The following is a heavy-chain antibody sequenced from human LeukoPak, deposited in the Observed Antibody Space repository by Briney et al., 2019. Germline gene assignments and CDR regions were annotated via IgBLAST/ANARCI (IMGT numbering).Heavy chain of an antibody. CDR1: GGSISSSSYY. CDR2: IYYSGST. CDR3: ARHLSIQLWSHWYFDL. Sequence: SETLSLTCTVSGGSISSSSYYWGWIRQPPGKGLEWIGSIYYSGSTYCNPSLKSRVTISVDTSKNQFSLKLSSVTAADTAVYYCARHLSIQLWSHWYFDLWGRGTLVTVSS. V-gene: IGHV4-39*01. J-gene: IGHJ2*01. D-gene: IGHD5-18*01.